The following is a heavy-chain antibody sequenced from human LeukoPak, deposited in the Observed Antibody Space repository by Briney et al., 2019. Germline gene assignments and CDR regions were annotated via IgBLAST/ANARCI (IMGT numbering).Heavy chain of an antibody. D-gene: IGHD4-17*01. V-gene: IGHV4-59*08. J-gene: IGHJ6*02. CDR3: ARHAWGDYARPYYYYGMDV. CDR2: IYYSGST. Sequence: SETLSLTCTVSGGSISSYYWSWIRQPPGKGLEWIGYIYYSGSTNYNPSLKSRVTISVDTSKNQFSLKLSSVTAADTGVYYCARHAWGDYARPYYYYGMDVWGQGTTVTVSS. CDR1: GGSISSYY.